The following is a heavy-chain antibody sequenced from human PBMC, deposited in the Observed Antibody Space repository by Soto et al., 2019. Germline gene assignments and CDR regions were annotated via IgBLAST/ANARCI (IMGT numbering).Heavy chain of an antibody. V-gene: IGHV4-31*03. CDR3: ARGYRQSGYLSSWVFDY. CDR2: IFYSGST. Sequence: QVQLQESGPGLVKPSQTLSLICTVSGGSITRGGYYWNWIRQHPGKGLEWIGYIFYSGSTYYNPSLPRRVTISADTSENQGSLNLSSVPAADTAVYFCARGYRQSGYLSSWVFDYWGQGTLGNVAS. D-gene: IGHD6-13*01. J-gene: IGHJ4*02. CDR1: GGSITRGGYY.